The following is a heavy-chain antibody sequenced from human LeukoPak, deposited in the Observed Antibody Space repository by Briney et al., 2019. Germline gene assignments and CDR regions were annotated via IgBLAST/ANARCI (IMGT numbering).Heavy chain of an antibody. CDR1: GGSISTHY. D-gene: IGHD6-13*01. V-gene: IGHV4-4*07. CDR2: IYISGGT. CDR3: ARVGGRIAAFYYFDY. J-gene: IGHJ4*02. Sequence: PSETLSLTCSVSGGSISTHYWSWIRQSAGKGLEWIGRIYISGGTDYNPSLKSRVTMSVDTSKNQFSLKLSSVTAADTAVYYCARVGGRIAAFYYFDYWGQGTLVTVSS.